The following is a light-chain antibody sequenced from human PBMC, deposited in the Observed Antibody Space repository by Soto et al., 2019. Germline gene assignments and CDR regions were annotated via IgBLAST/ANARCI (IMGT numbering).Light chain of an antibody. CDR2: GGS. J-gene: IGKJ1*01. CDR3: QQYNNWPPVRT. Sequence: EIVMTQSPDTLSVSPGEGGTLSCRASQSVSRNVAWYQQKPGQAPRLLIYGGSTRVTGIPARFSGSGSGTEVTLPISSLQSEDFAVYYCQQYNNWPPVRTFGQGTKVELK. V-gene: IGKV3-15*01. CDR1: QSVSRN.